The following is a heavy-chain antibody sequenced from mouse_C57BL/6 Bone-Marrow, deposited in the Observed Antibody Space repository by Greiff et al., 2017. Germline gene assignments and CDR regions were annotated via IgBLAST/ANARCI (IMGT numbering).Heavy chain of an antibody. V-gene: IGHV5-6*01. CDR2: ISSGGSYT. J-gene: IGHJ2*01. D-gene: IGHD3-1*01. CDR3: ASGLRGDYFAY. CDR1: GFTFSSYG. Sequence: DVQLVESGGDLVKPGGSLKLSCAASGFTFSSYGMSWVRQTPDKRLEWVATISSGGSYTYYPDSVKGRFTISRDNAKNTLYLQMSSLKSEDTAMYFCASGLRGDYFAYWGQGTPLTVSS.